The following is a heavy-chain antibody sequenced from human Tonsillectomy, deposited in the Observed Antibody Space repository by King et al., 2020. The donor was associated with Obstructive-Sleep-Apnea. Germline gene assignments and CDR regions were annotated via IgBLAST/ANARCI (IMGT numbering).Heavy chain of an antibody. Sequence: VQLQESGPGLVKPSQTLSLTCTVSGGSISSGAYYWSWIRQPPGKGLEWIWYIDYSGRSYYIPSLKSRVTRSVDTSKNQYSLKLSSVTAADTAVYYCASIGGLRPNWYFDLWGRGTLVTVSS. CDR1: GGSISSGAYY. CDR3: ASIGGLRPNWYFDL. CDR2: IDYSGRS. D-gene: IGHD5-12*01. J-gene: IGHJ2*01. V-gene: IGHV4-30-4*01.